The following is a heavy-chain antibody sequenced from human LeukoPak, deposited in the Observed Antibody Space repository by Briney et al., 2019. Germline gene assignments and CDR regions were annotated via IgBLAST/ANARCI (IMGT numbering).Heavy chain of an antibody. CDR3: AATVKDAFDI. V-gene: IGHV3-30*03. CDR2: ISYDGSNK. Sequence: PGRSLRLSCAASGFTFSSYGMHWVRQAPGKGLEWVAVISYDGSNKYYADSVKGRFTISRDNSKNTLYLQMNSLRAEDTAVYYCAATVKDAFDIWGQGTIVTVSS. CDR1: GFTFSSYG. J-gene: IGHJ3*02. D-gene: IGHD4-17*01.